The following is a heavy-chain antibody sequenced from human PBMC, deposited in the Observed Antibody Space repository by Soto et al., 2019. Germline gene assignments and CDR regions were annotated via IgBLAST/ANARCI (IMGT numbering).Heavy chain of an antibody. CDR1: GFSFIDFA. J-gene: IGHJ6*02. D-gene: IGHD5-12*01. Sequence: VQSLTLAGAASGFSFIDFAMSCISQAPGKGLGWGSAISGTADNTYYRESLKGRCSISRDNSKNTLSLQVKSLRAEDTAVHYCVKLGYSVDDCSHPAGYYFFNGVDAWGQGTTVTVS. CDR2: ISGTADNT. CDR3: VKLGYSVDDCSHPAGYYFFNGVDA. V-gene: IGHV3-23*01.